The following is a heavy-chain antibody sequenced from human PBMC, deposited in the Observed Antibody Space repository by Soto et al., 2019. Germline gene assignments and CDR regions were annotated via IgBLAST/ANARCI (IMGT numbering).Heavy chain of an antibody. CDR1: GFTFSSYA. D-gene: IGHD4-17*01. V-gene: IGHV3-23*01. J-gene: IGHJ3*02. CDR3: AKDLLITVTGAFDI. CDR2: ISGSGGST. Sequence: GGSLSLSCAASGFTFSSYAISWVRQAPGKGLEWVSAISGSGGSTYYADSVKGRFTISRDNSKNTLYLQMNSLRAEDTAVYYCAKDLLITVTGAFDIWGQGTMVTVSS.